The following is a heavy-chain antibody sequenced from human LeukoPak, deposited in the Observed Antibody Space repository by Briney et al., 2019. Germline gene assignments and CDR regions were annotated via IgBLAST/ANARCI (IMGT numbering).Heavy chain of an antibody. CDR3: ARAHSSGWSYYFDY. CDR2: IYSGGST. J-gene: IGHJ4*02. Sequence: GGSLRLSCAASGLTVSSNYMSWVRQAPGKGLEWVSIIYSGGSTYYADSVKGRFTISRDNSKNTLYLQMNSLRAEDTAVYYRARAHSSGWSYYFDYWGQGTLVTVSS. CDR1: GLTVSSNY. V-gene: IGHV3-53*01. D-gene: IGHD6-19*01.